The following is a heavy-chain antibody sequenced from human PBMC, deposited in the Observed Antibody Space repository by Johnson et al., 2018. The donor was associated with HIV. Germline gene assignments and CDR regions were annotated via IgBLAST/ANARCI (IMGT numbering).Heavy chain of an antibody. V-gene: IGHV3-20*04. CDR1: RFTFDDYD. CDR3: ARAAFYYDPSGYLTRPRAFDI. CDR2: INWNGAST. D-gene: IGHD3-22*01. Sequence: VQLVESGGVVVQPGGSLRLSCETSRFTFDDYDMGWVRQGPGKGLEWVSGINWNGASTGYTDFAKGRFTISRDNAKNSLYVQMNGLRVEDSALYYCARAAFYYDPSGYLTRPRAFDIWGQGTMVTVSS. J-gene: IGHJ3*02.